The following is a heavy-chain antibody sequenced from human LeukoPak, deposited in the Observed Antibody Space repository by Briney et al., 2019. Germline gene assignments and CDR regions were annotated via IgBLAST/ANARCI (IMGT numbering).Heavy chain of an antibody. V-gene: IGHV3-15*01. CDR2: IKSKTDGGTT. CDR1: GFTFSNAW. CDR3: TTDISTMVRGVKPSTTV. J-gene: IGHJ4*02. Sequence: GGSLRLSCAASGFTFSNAWMSWVRQAPGKGLEWVGRIKSKTDGGTTDYAAPVKGRFTISRDDSKNTLYLQMNSLKTEDTAVYYCTTDISTMVRGVKPSTTVWGQGTLVTVSS. D-gene: IGHD3-10*01.